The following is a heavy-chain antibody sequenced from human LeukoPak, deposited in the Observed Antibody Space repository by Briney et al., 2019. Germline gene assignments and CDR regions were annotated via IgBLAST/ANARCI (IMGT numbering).Heavy chain of an antibody. V-gene: IGHV4-39*07. J-gene: IGHJ4*02. CDR2: IYYSGRT. Sequence: SETLSLTCTVSGDSITSSTYYWGWIRQPPGKGLEWTGSIYYSGRTYYNPSLQSRVTISVDTSKNQFSLKLTSVTAADTAVYYCARVMAVDSYGFLPTYFDYWGQGTLVTVSS. D-gene: IGHD5-18*01. CDR1: GDSITSSTYY. CDR3: ARVMAVDSYGFLPTYFDY.